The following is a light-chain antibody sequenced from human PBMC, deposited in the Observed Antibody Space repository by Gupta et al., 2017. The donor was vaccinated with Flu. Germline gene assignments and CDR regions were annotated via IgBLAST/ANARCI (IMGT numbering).Light chain of an antibody. V-gene: IGLV1-40*01. CDR1: SSNIGAGYD. CDR3: QSYDISLSGSV. J-gene: IGLJ2*01. Sequence: QSVLTRPPSVSGAPGQRVTISCTGSSSNIGAGYDVHWYQQLPGTAPKLLIYGNSNRPSGVPDRFSGSKSGTSASMANTGLQAEDEADYYCQSYDISLSGSVFGGGTKLTVL. CDR2: GNS.